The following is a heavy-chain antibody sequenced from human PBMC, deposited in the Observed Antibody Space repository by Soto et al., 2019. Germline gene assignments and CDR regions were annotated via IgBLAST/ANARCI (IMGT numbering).Heavy chain of an antibody. CDR3: ARGLRFLEWLTKYFYYGMDV. J-gene: IGHJ6*02. D-gene: IGHD3-3*01. CDR1: GYTFTSYD. V-gene: IGHV1-8*01. CDR2: MNPNSGNT. Sequence: ASVKVSCKASGYTFTSYDINWVRQATGQGLEWMGWMNPNSGNTGYAQKFQGRVTMTRNTSISTAYMELSSLRSEDTAVYYCARGLRFLEWLTKYFYYGMDVWGQGTTVTVSS.